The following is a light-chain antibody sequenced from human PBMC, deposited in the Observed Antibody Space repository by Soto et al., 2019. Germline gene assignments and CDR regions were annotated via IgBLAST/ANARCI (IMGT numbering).Light chain of an antibody. CDR2: GTS. CDR1: QGVSSSF. CDR3: QHYRSSWT. J-gene: IGKJ1*01. Sequence: EIVLTQSPGTLSLSPGERATLSCRASQGVSSSFLAWYQQKPGQPPRRLIYGTSSRATGIPERFSGSGSGTDFAPTTSRLKTEVFAVYYCQHYRSSWTFGRGTTVEVK. V-gene: IGKV3-20*01.